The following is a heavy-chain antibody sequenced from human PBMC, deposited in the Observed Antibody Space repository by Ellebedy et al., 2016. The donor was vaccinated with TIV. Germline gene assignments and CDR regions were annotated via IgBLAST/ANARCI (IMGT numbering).Heavy chain of an antibody. D-gene: IGHD4-17*01. Sequence: MPSETLSLTCNVSGGSIGSNDHYWFWIRQAPGKGLEYIAYIYHTGSTYYKSSLKSRLTVTVDTSKNQFSLKMTSVTAADAAIYYCARSRATVTSLRYFDLWGRGTPVTVSS. CDR2: IYHTGST. CDR1: GGSIGSNDHY. CDR3: ARSRATVTSLRYFDL. V-gene: IGHV4-30-4*01. J-gene: IGHJ2*01.